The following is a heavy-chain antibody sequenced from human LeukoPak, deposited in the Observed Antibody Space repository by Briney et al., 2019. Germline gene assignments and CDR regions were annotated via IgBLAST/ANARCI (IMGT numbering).Heavy chain of an antibody. CDR3: ARGGDFYYYYMDV. J-gene: IGHJ6*03. CDR2: INPSGGST. D-gene: IGHD2-15*01. CDR1: GYTFTTYY. Sequence: ASVKVSCKASGYTFTTYYIHWVRQAPGQGLEWMGIINPSGGSTSFAQKFQGRLTMTRDTSTSTVYMELSSLSSEDTAVYYRARGGDFYYYYMDVWGKGTTVTVSS. V-gene: IGHV1-46*01.